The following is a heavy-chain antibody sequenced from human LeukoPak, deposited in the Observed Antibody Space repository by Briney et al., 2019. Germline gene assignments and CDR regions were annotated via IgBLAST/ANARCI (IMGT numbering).Heavy chain of an antibody. D-gene: IGHD2-2*03. V-gene: IGHV6-1*01. CDR2: TYYRSKWYN. CDR1: GDSVSSNSAA. Sequence: SQTLSLTCAISGDSVSSNSAAWNWIRRSPSRGLEWLGRTYYRSKWYNDYAVSVKSRITINPDTSKNQFSLQLNSVTPEDTAVYYCARAGYCSSTSCYYLDYWGQGTLVTVSS. J-gene: IGHJ4*02. CDR3: ARAGYCSSTSCYYLDY.